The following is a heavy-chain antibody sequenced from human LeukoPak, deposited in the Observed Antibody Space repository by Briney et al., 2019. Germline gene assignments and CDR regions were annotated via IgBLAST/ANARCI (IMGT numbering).Heavy chain of an antibody. J-gene: IGHJ4*02. Sequence: SETLSLTCAVYGGSFSDYYWTWIRQPPEKGLEWIGEINHSGSTNYNPSLKSRVTISVDTSMNQFSLNLNSVTAADTAVYYCARSSVTKIFDCWGQGTLVTVSS. CDR1: GGSFSDYY. V-gene: IGHV4-34*01. CDR2: INHSGST. D-gene: IGHD4-17*01. CDR3: ARSSVTKIFDC.